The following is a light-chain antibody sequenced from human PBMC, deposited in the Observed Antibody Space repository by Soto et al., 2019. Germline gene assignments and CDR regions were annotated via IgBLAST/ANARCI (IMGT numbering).Light chain of an antibody. CDR2: EVS. V-gene: IGLV2-14*01. Sequence: QSVLTQPASVSGSPGQSITISCTGTNSDVGGYNYVSWYQQYPGKAPKLMIYEVSNRPSGVSNRFSGSKSGDTASLTISGLQAEDEADYYCSSYTSTSTWVFGGGTKLTVL. CDR3: SSYTSTSTWV. CDR1: NSDVGGYNY. J-gene: IGLJ3*02.